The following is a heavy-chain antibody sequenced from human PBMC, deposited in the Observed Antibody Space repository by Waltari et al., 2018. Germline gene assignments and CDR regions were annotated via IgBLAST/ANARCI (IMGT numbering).Heavy chain of an antibody. CDR2: ISGRGGST. CDR1: GFTFSSYA. D-gene: IGHD3-10*01. V-gene: IGHV3-23*01. Sequence: EVQLLESGGGLVQPGGSLRLSCAASGFTFSSYAMSWVRQAPGKGLEWVSAISGRGGSTYYADSVKGRFTISRDNSKNTLYLQMNSLRAEDTAVYYCAKDRTQTSGSYARTWFDPWGQGTLVTVSS. J-gene: IGHJ5*02. CDR3: AKDRTQTSGSYARTWFDP.